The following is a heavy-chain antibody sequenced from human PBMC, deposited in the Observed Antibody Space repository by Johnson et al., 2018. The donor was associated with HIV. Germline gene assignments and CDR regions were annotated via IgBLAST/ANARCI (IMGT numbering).Heavy chain of an antibody. CDR1: GFTFSNYG. Sequence: QVQLVESGGGVVQPGGSLRLSCAASGFTFSNYGMHWVRQAPGKGLEWVAFIRYDGSHKYYGESVKGRFTISRDKSKNPLYLQMNSLRVEETAVYYCAKCIWGSSLIDAFDIWGQGTMVTVSS. CDR2: IRYDGSHK. V-gene: IGHV3-30*02. CDR3: AKCIWGSSLIDAFDI. J-gene: IGHJ3*02. D-gene: IGHD6-13*01.